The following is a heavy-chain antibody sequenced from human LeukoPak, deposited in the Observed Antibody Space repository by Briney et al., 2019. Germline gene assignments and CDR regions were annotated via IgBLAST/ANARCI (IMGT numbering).Heavy chain of an antibody. Sequence: GGSLRLSCAASGFTFSSYAMSWVRQAPGKGLEWVSAISGSGGSTYYADSVKGRLTISRDNSKNTLYLQMNSLRAEDTAVYYCAKTLWDATQYYFDYWGQGTLVTVSS. J-gene: IGHJ4*02. D-gene: IGHD1-26*01. CDR2: ISGSGGST. CDR1: GFTFSSYA. V-gene: IGHV3-23*01. CDR3: AKTLWDATQYYFDY.